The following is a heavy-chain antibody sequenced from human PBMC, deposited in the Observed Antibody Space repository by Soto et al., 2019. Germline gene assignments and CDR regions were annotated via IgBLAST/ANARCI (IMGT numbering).Heavy chain of an antibody. CDR3: ARHEGCSSSGCSASYFFDS. Sequence: THSLTSSVSEDPISSHCWSWLRQHPGKELQWIGYIFYTGITNYNPSLKSRVTISVDRSENQFSLKLTSVTAADTAMYYCARHEGCSSSGCSASYFFDSWGQGTQVTVSS. V-gene: IGHV4-59*08. J-gene: IGHJ4*02. D-gene: IGHD2-2*01. CDR2: IFYTGIT. CDR1: EDPISSHC.